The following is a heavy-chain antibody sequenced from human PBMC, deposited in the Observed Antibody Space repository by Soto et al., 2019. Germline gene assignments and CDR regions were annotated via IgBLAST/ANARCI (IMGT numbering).Heavy chain of an antibody. J-gene: IGHJ6*02. V-gene: IGHV3-30-3*01. CDR2: ISYDGSNK. Sequence: QVQLVESGGGVVQPGRSLRLSCAASGFTFSSYAMHWVRQAPGKGLEWVAVISYDGSNKYYADSVKGRFTISRDNSKNTLYLQMNSLRAEDTAVYYCARARDHTHPGYSSSWYGYYYYYYGMDVWGQGTTVTVSS. CDR3: ARARDHTHPGYSSSWYGYYYYYYGMDV. CDR1: GFTFSSYA. D-gene: IGHD6-13*01.